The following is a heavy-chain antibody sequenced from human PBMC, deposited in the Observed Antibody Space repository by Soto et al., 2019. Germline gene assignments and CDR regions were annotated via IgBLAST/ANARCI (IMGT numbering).Heavy chain of an antibody. CDR1: GFTFSDYY. D-gene: IGHD4-17*01. CDR2: ISSSGSTI. V-gene: IGHV3-11*01. CDR3: ARDPLPTYGDYRYYFDY. J-gene: IGHJ4*02. Sequence: QVQLVESGGGLVKPGGSLRLSCAASGFTFSDYYMSWIRQAPGKGLEWVSYISSSGSTIYYADSVKGRFTISRDNAKNSLXLQXXXXXXEDTAVYYCARDPLPTYGDYRYYFDYWGQGTLVTVSS.